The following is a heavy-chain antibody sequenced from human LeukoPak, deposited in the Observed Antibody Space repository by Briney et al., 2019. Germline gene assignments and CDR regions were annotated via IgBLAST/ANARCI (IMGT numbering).Heavy chain of an antibody. J-gene: IGHJ4*02. Sequence: GGSLRLSCAAFGFTFSSYAMHWVRLSPGKGLEYVSGISSNGGTTSYADSVQGRFTISRDNSKNTLYLQMGSLRGEDMAVYYCAEVGSGWPGYYFDYWGQGTLVTVSS. V-gene: IGHV3-64*02. CDR1: GFTFSSYA. CDR2: ISSNGGTT. CDR3: AEVGSGWPGYYFDY. D-gene: IGHD6-19*01.